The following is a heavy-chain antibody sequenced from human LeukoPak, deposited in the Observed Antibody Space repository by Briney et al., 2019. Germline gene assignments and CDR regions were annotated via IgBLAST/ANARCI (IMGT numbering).Heavy chain of an antibody. J-gene: IGHJ4*02. D-gene: IGHD3-9*01. CDR3: ARGFRDSLSHFDY. CDR1: GFTVSSNQ. V-gene: IGHV3-66*01. Sequence: GGSLRLSCAASGFTVSSNQMSWVRQAPGKGLEWVSLIYSGGSTYYADSVKGRFTISRDNSKNTLYLQVNSLRVEDTAVYYCARGFRDSLSHFDYWGQGALVTVSS. CDR2: IYSGGST.